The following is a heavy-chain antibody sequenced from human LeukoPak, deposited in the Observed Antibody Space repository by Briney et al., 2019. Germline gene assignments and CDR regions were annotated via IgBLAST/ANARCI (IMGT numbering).Heavy chain of an antibody. CDR3: ARGYCSSGSCYSSDAFDI. CDR2: IYYSGST. V-gene: IGHV4-59*01. D-gene: IGHD2-15*01. CDR1: GGSISSYY. J-gene: IGHJ3*02. Sequence: SETLSLTCTVSGGSISSYYWSWIRQPPGKGLEWIGYIYYSGSTNYNPSLKSRVTISVDTSKNQFSLKLSSVTAADTAVYYCARGYCSSGSCYSSDAFDIWGQGTMVTVSS.